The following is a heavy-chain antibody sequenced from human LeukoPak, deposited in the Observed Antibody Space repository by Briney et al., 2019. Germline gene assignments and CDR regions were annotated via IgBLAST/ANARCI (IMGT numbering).Heavy chain of an antibody. Sequence: GGSLRLSCAASGFTFSSYWMSWVRQAPGKGLEWVANIRQDGSEKFYVDSVKGRFTISRDSAKNSLYLQMNSLRAEDTAVYYCARGYRWELLRYWGQGTLVTVSS. J-gene: IGHJ4*02. V-gene: IGHV3-7*01. CDR1: GFTFSSYW. CDR2: IRQDGSEK. D-gene: IGHD1-26*01. CDR3: ARGYRWELLRY.